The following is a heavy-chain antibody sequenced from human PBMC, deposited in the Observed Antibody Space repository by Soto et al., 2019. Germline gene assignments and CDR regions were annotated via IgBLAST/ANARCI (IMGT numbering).Heavy chain of an antibody. CDR3: ARGAFGAYYLDY. D-gene: IGHD3-3*01. J-gene: IGHJ4*02. Sequence: EVQLVDSGGGLVQPGGSLRLSCAASGFTFSSYWIHWVRQAPGEGLVWVSRIKGDGITTNYADSVKGRFTISRDYAKNTVFLQMNSLRAEDTAVYYCARGAFGAYYLDYWGPGTLVTVSS. CDR1: GFTFSSYW. V-gene: IGHV3-74*01. CDR2: IKGDGITT.